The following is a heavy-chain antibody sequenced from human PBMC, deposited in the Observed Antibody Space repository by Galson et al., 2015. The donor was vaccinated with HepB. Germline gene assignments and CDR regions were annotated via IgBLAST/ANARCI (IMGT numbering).Heavy chain of an antibody. CDR3: AGSTIAAWGGFDP. D-gene: IGHD6-6*01. Sequence: SLRLSCAASGFTFSSYWMHWVRQAPGKGLVWVSRINSDGSSTSYADSVKGRFTISRDNAKNTLYLQMNSLRAEDTAVYYCAGSTIAAWGGFDPWGQGTLVTVSS. CDR1: GFTFSSYW. V-gene: IGHV3-74*01. J-gene: IGHJ5*02. CDR2: INSDGSST.